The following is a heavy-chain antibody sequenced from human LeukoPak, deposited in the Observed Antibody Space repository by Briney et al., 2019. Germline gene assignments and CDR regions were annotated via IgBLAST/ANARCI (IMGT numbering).Heavy chain of an antibody. V-gene: IGHV3-74*01. D-gene: IGHD4-11*01. CDR1: GFTFSGYW. CDR2: INSDGTST. CDR3: AREDYSNYILH. Sequence: PGGSLRLSCAASGFTFSGYWMHWVRQAPGKGLVWVSRINSDGTSTRYADSVKGRFTISRDNAKNTLYLQMNSLRAEDSAVYYCAREDYSNYILHWGQGTLVTVSS. J-gene: IGHJ4*02.